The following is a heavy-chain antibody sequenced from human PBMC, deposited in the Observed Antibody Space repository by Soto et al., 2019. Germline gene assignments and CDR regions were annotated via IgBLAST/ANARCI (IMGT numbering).Heavy chain of an antibody. J-gene: IGHJ6*02. D-gene: IGHD4-17*01. Sequence: QVQLVQSGAEVKKPGSSVKVSCKASGGTFSSYAISWVRQAPGQGLEWMGGIIPIFGTANYAQQFQGRVRITADESTSTAYMELSSLRSEDTAVYYCARILTTVTTVQYYYYGMDVWGQGTTVTVSS. V-gene: IGHV1-69*01. CDR3: ARILTTVTTVQYYYYGMDV. CDR2: IIPIFGTA. CDR1: GGTFSSYA.